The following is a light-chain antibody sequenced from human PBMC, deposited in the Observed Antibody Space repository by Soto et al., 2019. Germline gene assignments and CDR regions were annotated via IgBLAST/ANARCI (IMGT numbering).Light chain of an antibody. CDR1: QSISRY. V-gene: IGKV3-11*01. CDR2: DAS. Sequence: ETVLTQSPAILSLSPGERATLFCRASQSISRYLAWYQQKPGQAPRLLIYDASNRATGTPARFSGSGSGTDFTLTISSLEPEDFAVYYCHQYGSPPRTFGPGTKVHI. CDR3: HQYGSPPRT. J-gene: IGKJ3*01.